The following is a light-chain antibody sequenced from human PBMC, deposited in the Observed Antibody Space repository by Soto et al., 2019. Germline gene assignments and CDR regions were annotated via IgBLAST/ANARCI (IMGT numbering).Light chain of an antibody. CDR2: GAT. CDR3: QQYNYCPKT. Sequence: EIVMTQSPATLSVSPGERATLSCRASQNIRSNLAWYQQARGQAPRLLIYGATTGYTGIPARFSGSGSGTEFTLTISSLQSEDLAVYYCQQYNYCPKTFGQGTEVEIK. CDR1: QNIRSN. J-gene: IGKJ1*01. V-gene: IGKV3-15*01.